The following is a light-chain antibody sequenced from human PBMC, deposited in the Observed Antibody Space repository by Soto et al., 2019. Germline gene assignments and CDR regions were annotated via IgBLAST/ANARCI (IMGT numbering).Light chain of an antibody. Sequence: DIQMTQSPSSLSASVGDRVTITCRASQSISSYLNWYQQKPGKAPSLMIYGASSLQSGVPSRFSGSGSGTDFTLTISSLQPEDFATYYCQQSYNFPLTFGGGTKVAIK. CDR2: GAS. CDR1: QSISSY. J-gene: IGKJ4*01. CDR3: QQSYNFPLT. V-gene: IGKV1-39*01.